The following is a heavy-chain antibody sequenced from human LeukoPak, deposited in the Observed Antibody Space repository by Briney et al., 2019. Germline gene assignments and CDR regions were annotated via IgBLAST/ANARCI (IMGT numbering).Heavy chain of an antibody. J-gene: IGHJ4*02. V-gene: IGHV1-46*01. D-gene: IGHD6-19*01. CDR1: GYTFTSYY. Sequence: ASVKVSCKASGYTFTSYYMHWVRQAPGQGLEWMGIINPSGGSTSYAQKFQGRVTMTRDTSTSTVYMELSSLRAEDTAVYYCAGSIAVAGTIDYWGQGTLVTVSS. CDR2: INPSGGST. CDR3: AGSIAVAGTIDY.